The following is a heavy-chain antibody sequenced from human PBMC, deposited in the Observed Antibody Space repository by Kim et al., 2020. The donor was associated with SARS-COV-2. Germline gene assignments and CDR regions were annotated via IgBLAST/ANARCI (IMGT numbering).Heavy chain of an antibody. D-gene: IGHD3-22*01. V-gene: IGHV3-11*06. CDR3: TRAGHYDSDGFLRDFDY. J-gene: IGHJ4*02. Sequence: SVKGRFTISRDNAEISLFLQMNSLRADDTAVYYCTRAGHYDSDGFLRDFDYWGQGTLVTVSS.